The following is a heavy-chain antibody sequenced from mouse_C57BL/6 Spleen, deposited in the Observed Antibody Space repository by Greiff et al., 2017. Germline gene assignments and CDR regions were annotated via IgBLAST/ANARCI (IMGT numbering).Heavy chain of an antibody. D-gene: IGHD1-1*01. CDR3: ARDHYYGSSPAWFAY. J-gene: IGHJ3*01. CDR2: IYPGSGST. V-gene: IGHV1-55*01. Sequence: VQLQQPGAELVKPGASVKMSCKASGYTFTSYWITWVKQRPGQGLEWIGDIYPGSGSTNYNEKFKSKATLTVDTSSSTAYMRLGYLTSENSAVYYCARDHYYGSSPAWFAYWGQGTLVTVSA. CDR1: GYTFTSYW.